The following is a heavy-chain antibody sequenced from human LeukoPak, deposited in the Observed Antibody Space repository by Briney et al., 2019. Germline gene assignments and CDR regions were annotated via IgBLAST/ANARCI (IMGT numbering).Heavy chain of an antibody. CDR2: MNPNSGNT. D-gene: IGHD4-23*01. CDR1: GYTFTSYD. Sequence: GASVKVSCKASGYTFTSYDINWVRQATGQGLEWMGWMNPNSGNTGYAQKFQGRVTMTRNTSTSTAYMELSSLRSEDTAVYYCARGPPATAVTPDDAFDIWGQGTMVTVSS. CDR3: ARGPPATAVTPDDAFDI. V-gene: IGHV1-8*01. J-gene: IGHJ3*02.